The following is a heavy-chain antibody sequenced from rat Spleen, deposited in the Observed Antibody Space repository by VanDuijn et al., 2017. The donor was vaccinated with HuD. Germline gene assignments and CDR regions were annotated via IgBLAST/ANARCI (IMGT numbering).Heavy chain of an antibody. CDR2: IWAGGGT. J-gene: IGHJ4*01. D-gene: IGHD4-3*01. CDR3: ARHLREASGVMDV. CDR1: GFSLTRYD. V-gene: IGHV2-72*01. Sequence: QVQLKESGPGLVQPSQTLSLTCTVSGFSLTRYDISWVRQPPGKSLVWMGTIWAGGGTNYNSAVQSRLSISRDTSKSQIFLKMNSLQPEDTGTYYCARHLREASGVMDVWGQGASVTVSS.